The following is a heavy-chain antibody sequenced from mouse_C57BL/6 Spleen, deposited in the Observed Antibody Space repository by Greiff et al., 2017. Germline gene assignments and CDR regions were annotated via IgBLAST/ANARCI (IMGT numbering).Heavy chain of an antibody. CDR1: GYAFSSSW. J-gene: IGHJ1*03. D-gene: IGHD1-1*01. CDR2: IYPGDGDT. CDR3: AVYYGSSYVYWYFDV. Sequence: QVQLQQSGPELVKPGASVKISCKASGYAFSSSWMNWVKQRPGKGLEWIGRIYPGDGDTNYNGKFKGKATLTADKSSSTAYMQLSSLTSEDSAVYFCAVYYGSSYVYWYFDVWGTGTTVTVSS. V-gene: IGHV1-82*01.